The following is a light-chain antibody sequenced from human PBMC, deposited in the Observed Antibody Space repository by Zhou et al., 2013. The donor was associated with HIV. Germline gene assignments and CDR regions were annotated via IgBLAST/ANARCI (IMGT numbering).Light chain of an antibody. CDR1: QGIYSY. V-gene: IGKV1-8*01. Sequence: AIRITQSPSSLSASTGDRVTITCRASQGIYSYLAWYQQKPGKAPKLLIYAASTLQSGVPSRFSGSGSGTEFTLTISSLQPDDFATYYCQQYNSWTFGQGTKVEIK. CDR2: AAS. J-gene: IGKJ1*01. CDR3: QQYNSWT.